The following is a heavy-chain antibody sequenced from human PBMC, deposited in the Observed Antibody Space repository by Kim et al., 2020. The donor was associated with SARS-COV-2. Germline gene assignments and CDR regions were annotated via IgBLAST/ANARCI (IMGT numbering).Heavy chain of an antibody. CDR3: ARDAEPTGYPEMATSLPHSGSYYDHYYGMGV. Sequence: ASVKVSCKASGYTFTSYYMHWVRQAPGQGLEWMGIINPSGGSTSYAQKFQGRVTMTRDTSTSTVYMELSSLRSEDTAVYYCARDAEPTGYPEMATSLPHSGSYYDHYYGMGVWGQGTTVTVSS. CDR1: GYTFTSYY. V-gene: IGHV1-46*01. CDR2: INPSGGST. J-gene: IGHJ6*02. D-gene: IGHD1-26*01.